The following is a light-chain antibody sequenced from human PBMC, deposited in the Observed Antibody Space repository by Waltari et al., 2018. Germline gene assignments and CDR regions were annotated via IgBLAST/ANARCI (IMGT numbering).Light chain of an antibody. Sequence: QSALTQPRSVSGSPGQSVTISCTGTSSDVGGYNYVSWYQQHPGKAPKLMIYDVSKRPSGVTVRCAGSKSGNTASLTISGLQAEDEADYYCCSYAGSYTYVFGTGTKVTVL. J-gene: IGLJ1*01. CDR1: SSDVGGYNY. CDR3: CSYAGSYTYV. V-gene: IGLV2-11*01. CDR2: DVS.